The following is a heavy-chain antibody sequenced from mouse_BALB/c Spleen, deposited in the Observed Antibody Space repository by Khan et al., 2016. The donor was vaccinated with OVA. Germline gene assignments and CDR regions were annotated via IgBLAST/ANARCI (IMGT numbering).Heavy chain of an antibody. CDR2: INPHIGET. J-gene: IGHJ2*01. CDR3: TRISRSDFDY. CDR1: GYSFTGYF. V-gene: IGHV1-20*02. Sequence: VQLHQSGPELVRPGASVKISCKTSGYSFTGYFMNWVMQSHGKSLEWIGRINPHIGETFYNQRFKDKATLTVDESSRTAHMELRSLASEDSAVYYCTRISRSDFDYWGQGTTLTGAS. D-gene: IGHD1-1*01.